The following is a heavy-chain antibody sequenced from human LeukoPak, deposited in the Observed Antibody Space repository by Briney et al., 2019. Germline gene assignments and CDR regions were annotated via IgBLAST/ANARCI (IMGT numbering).Heavy chain of an antibody. J-gene: IGHJ4*02. CDR1: GFTFSDYY. V-gene: IGHV3-11*06. D-gene: IGHD1-14*01. CDR2: ISGNSGYT. Sequence: NTGGSLRLSCAASGFTFSDYYMSWIRQAPGKGLEWVSYISGNSGYTNYADSVKGRFTISRDSAQSSLYLQMDILRAEDTAVYYCARGGRKDALDYWGQGTLVTVSS. CDR3: ARGGRKDALDY.